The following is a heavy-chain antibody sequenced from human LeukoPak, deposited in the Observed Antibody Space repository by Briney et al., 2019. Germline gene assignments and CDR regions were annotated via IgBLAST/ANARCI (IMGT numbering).Heavy chain of an antibody. Sequence: GGSLRLSCAASGFTFDDYGMSWVRQAPGKGLEWVSGINWNGGSTGYADSVKGRFIISRDNAKNSLYLQMNSLRAEDTALYYCARATRGYSYGPSDYWGQGTLVTVSS. D-gene: IGHD5-18*01. J-gene: IGHJ4*02. CDR3: ARATRGYSYGPSDY. V-gene: IGHV3-20*04. CDR2: INWNGGST. CDR1: GFTFDDYG.